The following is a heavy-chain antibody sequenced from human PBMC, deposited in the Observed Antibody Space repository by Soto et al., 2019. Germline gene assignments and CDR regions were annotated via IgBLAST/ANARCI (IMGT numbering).Heavy chain of an antibody. D-gene: IGHD3-10*01. CDR3: TRYGSGRYYMDPFDY. Sequence: EVQLVESGGGLIQPGGSLRLSCAASGFTFSNHVMNWVRQAPGKGLEWVSYISGRSDTMYYADSVKGRFTISRDNGKNSLFMQMNSLRAEDTAVYYCTRYGSGRYYMDPFDYWGQGTLVTVSS. CDR2: ISGRSDTM. CDR1: GFTFSNHV. J-gene: IGHJ4*02. V-gene: IGHV3-48*01.